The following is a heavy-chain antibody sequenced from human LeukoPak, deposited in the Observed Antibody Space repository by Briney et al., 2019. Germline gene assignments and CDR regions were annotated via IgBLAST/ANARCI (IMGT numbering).Heavy chain of an antibody. D-gene: IGHD4-17*01. Sequence: ASVKVSCKASGYSFTSYFIHWVRQAPGQGLEWMGIINPSGGSTRYPQKFQGRLTMTRDMSTSTAYMELSSLRYEDTAVYYCARDRVTTTVTTSLHYWGQGSLVTVSS. V-gene: IGHV1-46*01. CDR2: INPSGGST. CDR1: GYSFTSYF. CDR3: ARDRVTTTVTTSLHY. J-gene: IGHJ4*02.